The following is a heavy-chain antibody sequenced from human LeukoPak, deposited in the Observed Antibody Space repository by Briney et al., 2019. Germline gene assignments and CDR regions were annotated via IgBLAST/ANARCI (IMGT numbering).Heavy chain of an antibody. J-gene: IGHJ5*02. CDR2: ISYDGSNK. Sequence: GGSLRLSCAASGFTFSSYGMHWVRQAPGKGLEWVAVISYDGSNKYYADSVKGRFTISRDNSKNTLYLQMNSLRAEDTAVYYCASLTVTLHNPDPWGQGTLVTVSS. V-gene: IGHV3-30*03. CDR1: GFTFSSYG. CDR3: ASLTVTLHNPDP. D-gene: IGHD4-17*01.